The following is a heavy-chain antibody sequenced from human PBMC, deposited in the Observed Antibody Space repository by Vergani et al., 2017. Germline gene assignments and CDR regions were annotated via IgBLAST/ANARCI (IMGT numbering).Heavy chain of an antibody. V-gene: IGHV3-43D*04. J-gene: IGHJ4*02. CDR1: GFTFDDYA. CDR3: TKGSRGYTGYFFDY. CDR2: ISWDGGST. Sequence: EVQLVESGGVVVQPGGSLRLSCAASGFTFDDYAMHWVRQAPGKGLEWVSLISWDGGSTYYADSVKGRFTISRDNSKNSLYLQMNSLRADDTAVYYCTKGSRGYTGYFFDYWGQGTLATVSS. D-gene: IGHD5-12*01.